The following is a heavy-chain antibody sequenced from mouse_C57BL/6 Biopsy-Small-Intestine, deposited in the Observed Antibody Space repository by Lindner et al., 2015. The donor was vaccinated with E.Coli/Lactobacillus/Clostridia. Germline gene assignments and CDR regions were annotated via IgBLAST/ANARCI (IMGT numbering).Heavy chain of an antibody. CDR1: GYTFTNYG. D-gene: IGHD1-1*01. Sequence: SVKVSCKASGYTFTNYGISWVRQAPGQGLEWMGWISAYNGNTNHAQKLQGRVTMTTDTSTSTAYMELRSLRSDDTAVYYCARDSSSWYYYYYGMDVWGQGTTVTVSS. CDR2: ISAYNGNT. V-gene: IGHV1-79*01. J-gene: IGHJ1*01. CDR3: ARDSSSWYYYYYGMDV.